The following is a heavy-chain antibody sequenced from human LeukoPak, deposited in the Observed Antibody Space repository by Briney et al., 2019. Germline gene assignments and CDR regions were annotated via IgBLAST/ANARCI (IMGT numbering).Heavy chain of an antibody. J-gene: IGHJ6*02. V-gene: IGHV3-48*01. CDR1: GFTFSRYS. D-gene: IGHD2-15*01. Sequence: GGSPRLSCADSGFTFSRYSMNWARQAPGKGLEWVSYISSNSNTIYYADSVKGRFTISRDNGKNSLYLQMNSLRAEDTAVYYCARDLQGSYYYGMDVWGQGTTVIVSS. CDR3: ARDLQGSYYYGMDV. CDR2: ISSNSNTI.